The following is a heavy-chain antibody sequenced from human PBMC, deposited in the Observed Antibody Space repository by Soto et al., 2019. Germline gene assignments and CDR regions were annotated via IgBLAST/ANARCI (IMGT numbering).Heavy chain of an antibody. J-gene: IGHJ4*02. D-gene: IGHD1-1*01. CDR1: XXXXXNNX. V-gene: IGHV3-66*01. CDR2: IYSGGDT. Sequence: ELQLVASGXXXVQPXXXLRLSCAASXXXXXNNXLRWVRQAPGKGLEWVSLIYSGGDTYYADSVKGRFTISRDNSKNTLYLQMNSLRAEDTAVYYCARDGTYNWVGGQGILVTVSS. CDR3: ARDGTYNWV.